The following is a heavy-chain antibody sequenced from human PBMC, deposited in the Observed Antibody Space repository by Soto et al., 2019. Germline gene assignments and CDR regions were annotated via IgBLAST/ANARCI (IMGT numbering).Heavy chain of an antibody. J-gene: IGHJ5*02. CDR3: AKEGHYGDYVGNWFDP. CDR2: MSYDGRNK. D-gene: IGHD4-17*01. V-gene: IGHV3-30*18. CDR1: GFIFSNYG. Sequence: QVQLVESGGGVGQPGRSLRLSCAASGFIFSNYGMHRVRQAPGKGLEWVAVMSYDGRNKYYADSVKGRFTISRDNSKNTLYLQMNSLRAEDTAVYYCAKEGHYGDYVGNWFDPWGQGTLVTVSS.